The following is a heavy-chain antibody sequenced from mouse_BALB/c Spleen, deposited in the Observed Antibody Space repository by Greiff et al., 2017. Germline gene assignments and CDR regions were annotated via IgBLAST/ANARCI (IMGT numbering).Heavy chain of an antibody. CDR3: ARTDRYAYWYFDV. CDR1: GYTFTDYY. V-gene: IGHV1-19*01. Sequence: EVQLQQSGPELVKPGASVKMSCKASGYTFTDYYMDWVKQSHGESFEWIGRVNPYNGGTSYNQKFKGKATLTVDKSSSTAYMELNSLTSEDSAVYYCARTDRYAYWYFDVWGAGTTVTVSS. D-gene: IGHD2-14*01. CDR2: VNPYNGGT. J-gene: IGHJ1*01.